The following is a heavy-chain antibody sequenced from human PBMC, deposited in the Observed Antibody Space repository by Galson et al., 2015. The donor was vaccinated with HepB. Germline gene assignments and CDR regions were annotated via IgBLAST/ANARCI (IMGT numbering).Heavy chain of an antibody. D-gene: IGHD3-22*01. CDR1: GYTLTELS. CDR2: FDPEDGET. J-gene: IGHJ6*02. V-gene: IGHV1-24*01. CDR3: ATDYYDSSGYYRLFGMDV. Sequence: SVKVSCKVSGYTLTELSMHWVRQAPGKGLEWMGGFDPEDGETIYAQKFQGRVTMTEDTSTDTAYMELSSLRSEDTAVYYCATDYYDSSGYYRLFGMDVWGQGTTVTVSS.